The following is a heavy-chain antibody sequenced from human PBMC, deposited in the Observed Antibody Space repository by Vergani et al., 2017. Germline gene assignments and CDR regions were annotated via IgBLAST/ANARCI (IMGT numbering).Heavy chain of an antibody. J-gene: IGHJ5*02. CDR2: IYYSGST. Sequence: QVQLQESGPGLVKPSETLSLTCTVSGGSISSYYWSWIRQPPGKGLEWIGYIYYSGSTNYNPSLKSRVTISVDTSKKQFSMKLSSVTAADTAVDYCARTYYDFWSGYPNWFDPWGQGTLVTVSS. V-gene: IGHV4-59*01. D-gene: IGHD3-3*01. CDR3: ARTYYDFWSGYPNWFDP. CDR1: GGSISSYY.